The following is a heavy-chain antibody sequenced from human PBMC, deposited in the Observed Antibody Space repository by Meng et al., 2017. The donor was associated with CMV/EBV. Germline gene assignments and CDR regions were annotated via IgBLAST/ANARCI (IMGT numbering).Heavy chain of an antibody. J-gene: IGHJ6*02. D-gene: IGHD5-24*01. Sequence: SVKVSCKASGGTFSSYAISWVRQAPGQGLEWMGGIIPIFGTANYAQKFQGRVTITTDESTSTAYMELSSLRSEDTAVYYCASNGYTSGYYYYYGMDVWGQETTVTVSS. V-gene: IGHV1-69*05. CDR3: ASNGYTSGYYYYYGMDV. CDR2: IIPIFGTA. CDR1: GGTFSSYA.